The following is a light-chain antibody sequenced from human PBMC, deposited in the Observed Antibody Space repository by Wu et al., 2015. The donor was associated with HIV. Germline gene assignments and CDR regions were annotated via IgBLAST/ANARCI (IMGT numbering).Light chain of an antibody. Sequence: EIVLTQSPGTLSLSPGERATLSCRASQSVSGSYLAWYQQKPGQAPRLLIYGVSSRTTGIPDRFRGSGSGTGFTLTINRLEPEDFAVYYCQQYGSSPQTFGQGTKVEIK. V-gene: IGKV3-20*01. CDR2: GVS. J-gene: IGKJ1*01. CDR1: QSVSGSY. CDR3: QQYGSSPQT.